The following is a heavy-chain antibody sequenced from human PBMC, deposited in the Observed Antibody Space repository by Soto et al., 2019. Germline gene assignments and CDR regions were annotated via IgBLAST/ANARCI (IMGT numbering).Heavy chain of an antibody. V-gene: IGHV4-59*01. J-gene: IGHJ4*02. CDR2: IFYGGST. Sequence: PSETLSLTCTVSGGSIRSYYWTWIRQPPGKGLEWLGYIFYGGSTFYNPSLKSRVTISIHTSKSQFSLQLTSVTAADTAVYYCARGAADTAMVDSWGQGALGTVSS. D-gene: IGHD5-18*01. CDR1: GGSIRSYY. CDR3: ARGAADTAMVDS.